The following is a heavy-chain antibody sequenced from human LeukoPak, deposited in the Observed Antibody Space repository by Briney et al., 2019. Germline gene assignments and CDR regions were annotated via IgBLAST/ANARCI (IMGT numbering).Heavy chain of an antibody. CDR2: IYPGDSDTRYT. Sequence: RGESLKISCKCSEYILTNYWIAWVRQMPGQGLEWMGIIYPGDSDTRYTRYSPSFHGQVTISADKSISTAYLQWSSLKASDSAMYYCARSWVAGYGTVLDYWGQGTLVTVSS. D-gene: IGHD6-19*01. V-gene: IGHV5-51*01. CDR3: ARSWVAGYGTVLDY. J-gene: IGHJ4*02. CDR1: EYILTNYW.